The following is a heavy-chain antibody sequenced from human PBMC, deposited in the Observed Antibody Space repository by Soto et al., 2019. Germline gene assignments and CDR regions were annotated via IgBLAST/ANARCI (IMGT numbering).Heavy chain of an antibody. V-gene: IGHV3-30*18. J-gene: IGHJ6*02. CDR2: ISYDGSNK. Sequence: SGGSLRLSCAASGFTFSSYGMHWVRQAPGKGLEWVAVISYDGSNKYYADSVKGRFTISRDNSKNTLYLQMNSLRAEDTAVYYCAKCITIFGDYYGMDVWGQGTTVTVSS. D-gene: IGHD3-3*01. CDR1: GFTFSSYG. CDR3: AKCITIFGDYYGMDV.